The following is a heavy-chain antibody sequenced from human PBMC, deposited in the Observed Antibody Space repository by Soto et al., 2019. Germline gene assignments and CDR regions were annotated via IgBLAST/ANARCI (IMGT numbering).Heavy chain of an antibody. D-gene: IGHD4-17*01. CDR2: INPNTGAT. CDR1: GYTFTAYQ. Sequence: GASVKVSCTPSGYTFTAYQIHWVRQVPGQGLEWMGWINPNTGATNYAQKFQGWVTMTRVTSISTAYMELSSLKSDDTAVYYCARYVYYGDYFDYWGQGTLVTVSS. CDR3: ARYVYYGDYFDY. V-gene: IGHV1-2*04. J-gene: IGHJ4*02.